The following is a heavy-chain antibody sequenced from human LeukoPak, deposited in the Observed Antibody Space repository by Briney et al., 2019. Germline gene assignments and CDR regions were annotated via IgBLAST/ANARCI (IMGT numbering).Heavy chain of an antibody. J-gene: IGHJ4*02. CDR2: IYYSGRT. CDR3: ARGVYDSSGYYPDY. D-gene: IGHD3-22*01. Sequence: PSETLSLTCTVSGGSISSGDYYWSWLRQPPGTGREWIGYIYYSGRTYYNPSLKSRVTISVDTSKNQFSLKLSSVTAADTAVYYCARGVYDSSGYYPDYWGQGTLVTVSS. CDR1: GGSISSGDYY. V-gene: IGHV4-30-4*08.